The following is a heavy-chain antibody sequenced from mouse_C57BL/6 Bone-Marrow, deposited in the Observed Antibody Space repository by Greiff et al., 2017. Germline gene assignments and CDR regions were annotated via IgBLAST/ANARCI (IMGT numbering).Heavy chain of an antibody. V-gene: IGHV5-16*01. CDR3: ARDYYYGSSWYFDV. D-gene: IGHD1-1*01. CDR2: INYDGSST. Sequence: EVQRVEPEGGLVQPGSSMKLSCTASGFTFSDYYMAWVRQVPEKGLEWVANINYDGSSTYYLDSLKSRFIISRDNAKNILYLQMSSLKSEDTATYYCARDYYYGSSWYFDVWGTGTTVTVSS. CDR1: GFTFSDYY. J-gene: IGHJ1*03.